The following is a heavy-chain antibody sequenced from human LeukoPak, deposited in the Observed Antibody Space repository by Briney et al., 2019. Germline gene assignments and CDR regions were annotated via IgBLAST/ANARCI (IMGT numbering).Heavy chain of an antibody. D-gene: IGHD3-22*01. CDR1: GFTFSSYA. CDR2: ISYDGSNK. V-gene: IGHV3-30*03. CDR3: ARAVHYYDSSGTGMGDAFDI. Sequence: PGGSLRLSCAASGFTFSSYAMSWVRQAPGKGLEWVAVISYDGSNKYYADSVKGRFTISRDNAKNSLYLQMNSLRAEDTAVYYCARAVHYYDSSGTGMGDAFDIWGQGTMVTVSS. J-gene: IGHJ3*02.